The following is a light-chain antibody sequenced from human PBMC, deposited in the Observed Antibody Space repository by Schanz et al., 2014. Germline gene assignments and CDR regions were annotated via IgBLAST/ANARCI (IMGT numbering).Light chain of an antibody. CDR2: GVF. V-gene: IGKV3D-20*02. CDR3: QQRSNWPPT. Sequence: DIVLTQSPGTLSLSPGERATLSCRASQSVISSYLAWYQHKPGQAPRLLIYGVFNRATGIPDRFSGSGSGTDFTLTISSLEPEDFAVYYCQQRSNWPPTFGQGTKVEIK. J-gene: IGKJ1*01. CDR1: QSVISSY.